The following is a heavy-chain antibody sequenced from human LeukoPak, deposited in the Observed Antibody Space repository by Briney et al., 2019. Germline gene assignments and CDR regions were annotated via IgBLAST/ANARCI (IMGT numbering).Heavy chain of an antibody. CDR3: ARNPHIVVVTSVSGNAFDI. J-gene: IGHJ3*02. CDR2: INSDGSST. Sequence: GVLRLSCAASGFTFTSYDMHWVRQTTGKGLDWVSRINSDGSSTSYADSVKGRFTISRDNTKNTLYLQMNSLRAEDTAVYYCARNPHIVVVTSVSGNAFDIWGQGTMVTVSS. V-gene: IGHV3-74*01. D-gene: IGHD2-21*02. CDR1: GFTFTSYD.